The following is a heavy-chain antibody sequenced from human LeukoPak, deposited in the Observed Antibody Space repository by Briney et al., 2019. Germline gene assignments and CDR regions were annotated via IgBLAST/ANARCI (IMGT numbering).Heavy chain of an antibody. CDR2: IIPIFGTA. V-gene: IGHV1-69*05. CDR1: GGTFSSYA. D-gene: IGHD3-9*01. Sequence: SVKVSCKASGGTFSSYAISWVRQAPGQGLEWMGGIIPIFGTANYAQKLQGRVTMTTDTSTSTAYMELRSLRSDDTAVYYCARDIFHHSGSPDAFDIWGQGTMVTVSS. CDR3: ARDIFHHSGSPDAFDI. J-gene: IGHJ3*02.